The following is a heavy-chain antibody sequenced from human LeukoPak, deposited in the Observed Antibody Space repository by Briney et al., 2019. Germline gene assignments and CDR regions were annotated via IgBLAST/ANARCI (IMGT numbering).Heavy chain of an antibody. CDR3: ARGGGNCLDY. Sequence: GGSLRLSCAASGFTVNNYPMHWVRQSPGKGLEWVAVISYDGSNKYYADSVKGRFTISRNNSKNTLYLQMNSLRAEDTAVYYCARGGGNCLDYWGQGTLVAVSS. CDR2: ISYDGSNK. V-gene: IGHV3-30-3*01. J-gene: IGHJ4*02. CDR1: GFTVNNYP. D-gene: IGHD3-16*01.